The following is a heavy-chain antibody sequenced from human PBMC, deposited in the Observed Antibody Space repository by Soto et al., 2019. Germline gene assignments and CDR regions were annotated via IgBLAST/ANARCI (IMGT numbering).Heavy chain of an antibody. Sequence: SETLSLTCTVPGGSISGYYWSWIRQPPGKGLEWIGNVYYSGGAKYNPSVKRRVSISVDTSKNQFSLNLSSVTAADTAVYYCTRDGDGRMTTNPYYYYGMDVWGPGITVTVSS. CDR3: TRDGDGRMTTNPYYYYGMDV. CDR2: VYYSGGA. J-gene: IGHJ6*02. D-gene: IGHD2-21*02. V-gene: IGHV4-59*01. CDR1: GGSISGYY.